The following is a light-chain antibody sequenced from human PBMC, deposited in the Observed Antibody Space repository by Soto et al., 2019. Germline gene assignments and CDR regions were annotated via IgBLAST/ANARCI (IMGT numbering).Light chain of an antibody. CDR3: QHYNNWPPWT. V-gene: IGKV3-15*01. Sequence: EIVMTQSPATLSASPGERATLSCRASQSVSSNLAWYQQKRGQAPRLLIYGASTRATGIPARFSGSGSGREFTLTISSLQSEDFAVYYCQHYNNWPPWTFGQGTKVDIK. CDR1: QSVSSN. J-gene: IGKJ1*01. CDR2: GAS.